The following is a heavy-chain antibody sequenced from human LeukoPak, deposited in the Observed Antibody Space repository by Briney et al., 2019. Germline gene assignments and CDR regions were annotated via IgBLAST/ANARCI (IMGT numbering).Heavy chain of an antibody. CDR1: GYTFTGYW. CDR2: ISPSGGST. Sequence: ASVKVSCKAFGYTFTGYWMHWVRQAPGQGPEWMGVISPSGGSTIYAQKFKGRVTLTRDMSISTAYMELSRLRSDDTAVYYCARGNGGSLDYWGQGTLVTVSS. J-gene: IGHJ4*02. CDR3: ARGNGGSLDY. V-gene: IGHV1-46*01. D-gene: IGHD1-1*01.